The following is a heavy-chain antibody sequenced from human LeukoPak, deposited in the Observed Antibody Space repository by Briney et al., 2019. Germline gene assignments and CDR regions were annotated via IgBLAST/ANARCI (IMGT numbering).Heavy chain of an antibody. V-gene: IGHV3-23*01. Sequence: GGSLRLSCAASGFTFSSYAMSWVRQAPGKGLEWVSIISGGGGSTYYADSVKGRFTISRDNSKNTLYLQMNSLRAEDTAIYYCAKEVVATIVSLYYFDYWGQGTLVTVSS. J-gene: IGHJ4*02. CDR3: AKEVVATIVSLYYFDY. CDR2: ISGGGGST. CDR1: GFTFSSYA. D-gene: IGHD5-12*01.